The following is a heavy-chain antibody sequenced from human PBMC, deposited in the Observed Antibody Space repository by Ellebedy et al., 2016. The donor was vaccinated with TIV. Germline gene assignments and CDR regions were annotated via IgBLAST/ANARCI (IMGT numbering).Heavy chain of an antibody. CDR1: GYTFTSYG. CDR3: ARVETRGWDYYYGMDV. J-gene: IGHJ6*02. CDR2: ISAYNGNT. V-gene: IGHV1-18*04. D-gene: IGHD5-24*01. Sequence: ASVQVSCKASGYTFTSYGISWVRQAPGQGLEGMGWISAYNGNTNYAQKLQGRVTMTTDTSTSTAYMELRSLRSDDTAVYYCARVETRGWDYYYGMDVWGQGTTVTVSS.